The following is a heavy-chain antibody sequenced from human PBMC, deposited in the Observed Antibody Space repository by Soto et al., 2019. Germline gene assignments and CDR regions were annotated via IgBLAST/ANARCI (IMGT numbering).Heavy chain of an antibody. D-gene: IGHD3-3*01. CDR3: ARSSGGNFGIIIEGSNWFDP. J-gene: IGHJ5*02. V-gene: IGHV1-46*01. CDR2: INPHGGST. CDR1: GDTFTSYY. Sequence: QVRLVQSGAEVRRPGASVKVSCKAPGDTFTSYYLNWVRQAPGQGLEWMGVINPHGGSTKYAQKFPGRFTMTRDTSRSTVYMELRSLRSDDTAIYYCARSSGGNFGIIIEGSNWFDPWGQGTLVTVSS.